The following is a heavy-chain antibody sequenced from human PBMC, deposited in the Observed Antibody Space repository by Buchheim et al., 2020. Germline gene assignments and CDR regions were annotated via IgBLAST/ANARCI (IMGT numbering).Heavy chain of an antibody. Sequence: QVQLVQSGTEVKKPGASVTVSCKASGYTFTTYYLHWVRQAPGRGLEWIGIINPSGGGTKYSQNFQGRVTMTRDRSTSTVYMELSSLRSEDTAVYFCARPLLGYTYGYDYYYYGMDVWGQGTT. CDR2: INPSGGGT. CDR3: ARPLLGYTYGYDYYYYGMDV. D-gene: IGHD5-18*01. J-gene: IGHJ6*02. CDR1: GYTFTTYY. V-gene: IGHV1-46*01.